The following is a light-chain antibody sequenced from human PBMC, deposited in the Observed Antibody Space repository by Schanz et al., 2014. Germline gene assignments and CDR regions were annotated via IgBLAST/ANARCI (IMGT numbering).Light chain of an antibody. CDR3: QQYERPPLYT. Sequence: EIVLTQSPGTLSLSPGERATLSCRASQSVSSSYLAWYQQKPGQAPRLLIYGASTRATGIPARFSGSGSGTEFTLTISSLQSEDFAVYYCQQYERPPLYTFGQGTKLEI. CDR1: QSVSSSY. V-gene: IGKV3-20*01. J-gene: IGKJ2*01. CDR2: GAS.